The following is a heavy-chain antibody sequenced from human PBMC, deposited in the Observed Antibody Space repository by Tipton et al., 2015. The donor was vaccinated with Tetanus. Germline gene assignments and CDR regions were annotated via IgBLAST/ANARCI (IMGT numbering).Heavy chain of an antibody. CDR3: ARANFDFSKKGPFDS. Sequence: SLRLSCAASGFTFNRYGINWVRQAPGKGLVWVSSISGSGDTTYYADSVRGRFTVSRDNSKDTVYLDVRSLRDEDTAVYYCARANFDFSKKGPFDSWGQGILVIVSA. CDR2: ISGSGDTT. V-gene: IGHV3-23*01. J-gene: IGHJ4*02. D-gene: IGHD3-3*01. CDR1: GFTFNRYG.